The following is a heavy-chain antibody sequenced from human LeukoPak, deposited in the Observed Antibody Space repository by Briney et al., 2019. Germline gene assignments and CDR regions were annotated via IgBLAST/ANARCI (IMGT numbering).Heavy chain of an antibody. Sequence: PGGSLGLSCAASGFTFSSYEMNWVRQAPGKGLEWVSYITSSGTNIYYAESVKGRFTMSRDIAKNSLYLQMNSLRADDTAVYYCAREKSSCGGDCLDYWGQGTLVTVSS. CDR2: ITSSGTNI. V-gene: IGHV3-48*03. CDR3: AREKSSCGGDCLDY. D-gene: IGHD2-21*02. CDR1: GFTFSSYE. J-gene: IGHJ4*02.